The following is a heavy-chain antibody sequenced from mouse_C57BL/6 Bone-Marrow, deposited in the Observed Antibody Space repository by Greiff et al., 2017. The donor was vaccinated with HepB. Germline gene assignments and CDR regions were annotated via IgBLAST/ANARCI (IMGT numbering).Heavy chain of an antibody. CDR3: ARHYRGRDYYAMDY. V-gene: IGHV5-6*01. J-gene: IGHJ4*01. CDR2: ISSGGSYT. CDR1: GFTFSSYG. Sequence: EVMLVESGGDLVKPGGSLKLSCAASGFTFSSYGMSWVSQTPDKRLEWVATISSGGSYTYYPDSVKGRFTISRDNAKNTLYLQMSSLKSEDTAMYYCARHYRGRDYYAMDYWGQGTSVTVSS.